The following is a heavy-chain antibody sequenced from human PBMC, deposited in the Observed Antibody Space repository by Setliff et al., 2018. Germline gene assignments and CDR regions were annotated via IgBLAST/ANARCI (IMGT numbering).Heavy chain of an antibody. J-gene: IGHJ6*02. CDR3: ARDLLYSGSYFGYYYGMDV. Sequence: GASVKVSCKASGYTFTGYYMHWVRQAPGQGLERMGWINPNSGGTNYAQKFQGWVTMTRDTSISTAYMELSRLRSDDTAVHYCARDLLYSGSYFGYYYGMDVWGQGTTVTVSS. V-gene: IGHV1-2*04. CDR2: INPNSGGT. CDR1: GYTFTGYY. D-gene: IGHD1-26*01.